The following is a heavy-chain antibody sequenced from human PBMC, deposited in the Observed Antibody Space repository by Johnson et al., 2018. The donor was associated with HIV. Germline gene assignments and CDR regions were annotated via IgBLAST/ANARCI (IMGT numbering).Heavy chain of an antibody. CDR2: ISYDGSNK. D-gene: IGHD1-26*01. Sequence: VESGGGVVQPGRSLRLSCAPSGFTFSSYAMHWVRQAPGKGLEWVAVISYDGSNKYYADSVKGRFTISRDNSKNTLYLQMNSLKTEDTAVYYCTRVREYSGSLGAFDIWGQGTMVTVSS. J-gene: IGHJ3*02. CDR1: GFTFSSYA. CDR3: TRVREYSGSLGAFDI. V-gene: IGHV3-30-3*01.